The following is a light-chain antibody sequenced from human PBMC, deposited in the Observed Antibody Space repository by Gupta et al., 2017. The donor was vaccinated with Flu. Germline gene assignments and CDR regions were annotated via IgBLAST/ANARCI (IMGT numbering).Light chain of an antibody. Sequence: EIVLMQSPGTPSLFRRERATPSCRASQSVSSSSLAWYQQKPGQAPRLVLYGGSTRATGIPDRFSGSGSGTDFALTISSLEPEDFAVYYCQHYGSSPYIFGQGTKVEIK. CDR2: GGS. V-gene: IGKV3-20*01. CDR3: QHYGSSPYI. J-gene: IGKJ2*01. CDR1: QSVSSSS.